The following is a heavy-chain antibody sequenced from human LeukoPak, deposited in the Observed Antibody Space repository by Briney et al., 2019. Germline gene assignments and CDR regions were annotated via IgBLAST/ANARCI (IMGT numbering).Heavy chain of an antibody. V-gene: IGHV4-34*01. CDR1: GGSFSGYY. CDR3: ARGTDYYYYGMDV. Sequence: SETLSLTCAVYGGSFSGYYWSWIRQPPGKGLEWIGEINHSGSTNYNPSLKSRVTISVDTSKNQFSLKLSSVTAADTAVYYCARGTDYYYYGMDVWGQGTTVTVSS. CDR2: INHSGST. J-gene: IGHJ6*02.